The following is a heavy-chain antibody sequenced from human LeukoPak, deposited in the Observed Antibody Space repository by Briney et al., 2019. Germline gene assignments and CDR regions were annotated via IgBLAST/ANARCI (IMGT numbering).Heavy chain of an antibody. V-gene: IGHV3-48*01. CDR2: ITSSGSTI. J-gene: IGHJ5*02. D-gene: IGHD2-15*01. CDR3: ARAGYCSGGSCIRSFDP. Sequence: GGSLRLSSAASGFTFSSYSMNWVRQAPGKGLEWVSYITSSGSTIYYADSVKGRFTISRDNAKNSLSLQMNSLRAEDTAVYYCARAGYCSGGSCIRSFDPWGQGTLVTVSS. CDR1: GFTFSSYS.